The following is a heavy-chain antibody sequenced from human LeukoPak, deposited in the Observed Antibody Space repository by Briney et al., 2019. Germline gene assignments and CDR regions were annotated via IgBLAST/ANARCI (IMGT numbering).Heavy chain of an antibody. CDR1: GGTFSSCT. D-gene: IGHD6-19*01. Sequence: GASVKVSCKASGGTFSSCTISWVRQAPGQGLEWMGGFIPIFGTTNYAQNFQGRVTITADKSTSTVYMELSSLRSEDTAVYYCAGIAVAGRGRWFDPWGQGTLVTVSS. J-gene: IGHJ5*02. V-gene: IGHV1-69*06. CDR3: AGIAVAGRGRWFDP. CDR2: FIPIFGTT.